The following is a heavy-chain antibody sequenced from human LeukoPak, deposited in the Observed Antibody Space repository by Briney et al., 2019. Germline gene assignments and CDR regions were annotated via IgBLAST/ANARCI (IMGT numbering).Heavy chain of an antibody. D-gene: IGHD3-22*01. Sequence: PSETLSLTCTVSGGSIGSTHSYWGWIRQPPGKGLEWIGSIYSSGSTYYNPSLKSRVTISVDTSKNQFSLKLSSVTAADTAVYYCARQGDSSGYWPFDYWGQGTLVTVSS. V-gene: IGHV4-39*01. CDR3: ARQGDSSGYWPFDY. CDR1: GGSIGSTHSY. CDR2: IYSSGST. J-gene: IGHJ4*02.